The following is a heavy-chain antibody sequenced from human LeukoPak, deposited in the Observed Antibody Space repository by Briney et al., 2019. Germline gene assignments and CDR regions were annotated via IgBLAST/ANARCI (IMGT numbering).Heavy chain of an antibody. Sequence: SVKVSCKASGGTFSSYAISWVRQAPGQGLEWMGGIIPIFGTANYAQRFQGRVTITADESTSTAYMELSSLRSEDTAVYYCARRIPGYSSSWSPRAFDIWGQGTMVTVSS. V-gene: IGHV1-69*13. CDR2: IIPIFGTA. D-gene: IGHD6-13*01. CDR3: ARRIPGYSSSWSPRAFDI. J-gene: IGHJ3*02. CDR1: GGTFSSYA.